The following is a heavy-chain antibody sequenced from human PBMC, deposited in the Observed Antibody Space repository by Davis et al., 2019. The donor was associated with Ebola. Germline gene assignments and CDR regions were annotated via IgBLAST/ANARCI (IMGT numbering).Heavy chain of an antibody. CDR3: AHIGPRCLPHTNGVCYTWYFDL. D-gene: IGHD2-8*01. J-gene: IGHJ2*01. CDR1: GFSLSTSGMR. Sequence: SGPTLVKPTQTLTLTCTFSGFSLSTSGMRVSWIRQPPGKALEWLARIDWDDSKFYTTSLRTRLTISKDPSKNQVVLTMTNMDPVDTATYYCAHIGPRCLPHTNGVCYTWYFDLWGRGTLVTVSS. CDR2: IDWDDSK. V-gene: IGHV2-70*04.